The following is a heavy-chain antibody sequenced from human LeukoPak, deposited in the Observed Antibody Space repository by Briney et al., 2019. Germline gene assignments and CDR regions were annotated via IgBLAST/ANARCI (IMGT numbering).Heavy chain of an antibody. D-gene: IGHD2-15*01. Sequence: SETLSLTCTVSGGSISSSSYYWGWIRQPPGKGLEWIGSIYYSGSTYANPSLQSRVTISVDTSKNQFSLKLNSVTAADTAVYYCASFYCSGGSCYQYYSYYYMDVWGKGTTVTVSS. CDR3: ASFYCSGGSCYQYYSYYYMDV. CDR1: GGSISSSSYY. J-gene: IGHJ6*03. V-gene: IGHV4-39*01. CDR2: IYYSGST.